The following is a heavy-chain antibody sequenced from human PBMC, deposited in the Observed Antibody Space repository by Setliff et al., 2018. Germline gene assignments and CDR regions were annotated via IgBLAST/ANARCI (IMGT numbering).Heavy chain of an antibody. CDR1: GGPLNSYS. Sequence: SVKVSCKASGGPLNSYSFSWVRQAPGQGLEWMGRIIPVLGITRYSQKFQGRVTITADKSTGIIYMELTSLRSDDTAVYYCARQSPPPNYFEIGALDFWGQGTLVTVSS. D-gene: IGHD3-22*01. J-gene: IGHJ4*02. V-gene: IGHV1-69*02. CDR2: IIPVLGIT. CDR3: ARQSPPPNYFEIGALDF.